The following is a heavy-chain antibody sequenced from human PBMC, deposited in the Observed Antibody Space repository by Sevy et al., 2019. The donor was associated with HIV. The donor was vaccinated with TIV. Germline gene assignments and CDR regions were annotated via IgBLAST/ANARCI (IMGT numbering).Heavy chain of an antibody. D-gene: IGHD6-19*01. V-gene: IGHV3-66*02. CDR2: IFSSGST. CDR1: GFTFSKYS. Sequence: GGSLRLSCAASGFTFSKYSMSWVRQPPGKGLEWVSVIFSSGSTYYADSAKGRFTISRDNSKNTVDLQMNSVRAEDTAVYYCVSLFLSYRSGWSYFDYWGQGTLVTVSS. CDR3: VSLFLSYRSGWSYFDY. J-gene: IGHJ4*02.